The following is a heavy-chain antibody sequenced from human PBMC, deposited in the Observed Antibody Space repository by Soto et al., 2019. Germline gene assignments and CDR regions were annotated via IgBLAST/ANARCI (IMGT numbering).Heavy chain of an antibody. CDR1: GFTFSSYA. J-gene: IGHJ6*02. D-gene: IGHD3-10*01. CDR2: ISYDGSNK. CDR3: ARDERITMVRGVQEV. Sequence: GGSLRLSCAASGFTFSSYAMHWVRQAPGKGLEWVAVISYDGSNKYYADSVKGRFTISRDNSKNTLYLQMNSLRAEDTAVYYCARDERITMVRGVQEVWGQGTTVTVSS. V-gene: IGHV3-30-3*01.